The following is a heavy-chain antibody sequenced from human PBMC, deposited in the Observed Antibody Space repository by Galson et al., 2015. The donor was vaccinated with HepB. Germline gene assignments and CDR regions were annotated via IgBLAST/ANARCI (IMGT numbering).Heavy chain of an antibody. CDR1: GYTFNRYT. D-gene: IGHD3-22*01. Sequence: SVKVSCKASGYTFNRYTMNWVRQAPGQGLEWMGWINTNTGNPTYAQGFTGRFVFSLDTSVSTTYLQISSLKAEDTAVYYCARDYYLNREYYFDYWGQGTLVTVSS. CDR2: INTNTGNP. V-gene: IGHV7-4-1*02. CDR3: ARDYYLNREYYFDY. J-gene: IGHJ4*02.